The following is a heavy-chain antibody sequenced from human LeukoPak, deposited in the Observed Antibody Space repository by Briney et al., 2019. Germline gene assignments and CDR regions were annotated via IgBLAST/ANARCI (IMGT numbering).Heavy chain of an antibody. D-gene: IGHD3-22*01. CDR2: ISSSSYI. CDR1: GFTFSIYN. J-gene: IGHJ4*02. CDR3: PRDYYDAHDY. V-gene: IGHV3-21*01. Sequence: PGGSLRLSCAASGFTFSIYNMNWVRQAPGKGLEWVSSISSSSYIYYADSVKGRFTISRDNAKNSLYLQMDSLRAEDTAVYYCPRDYYDAHDYWGQGTLVTVSS.